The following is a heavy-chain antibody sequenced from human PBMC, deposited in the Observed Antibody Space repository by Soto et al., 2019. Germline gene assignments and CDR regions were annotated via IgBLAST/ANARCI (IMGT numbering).Heavy chain of an antibody. D-gene: IGHD6-6*01. CDR3: ARELEYRSYSVDH. J-gene: IGHJ5*02. CDR2: ISAYNGNT. Sequence: GASVKASCKAPVYTFTNSVISSVRQAPGQRLEWMGWISAYNGNTNYAQKLQGRVTMTTDTSTSTAYMELRSLRSDDTAVYYCARELEYRSYSVDHWGQGTLVTVSS. V-gene: IGHV1-18*04. CDR1: VYTFTNSV.